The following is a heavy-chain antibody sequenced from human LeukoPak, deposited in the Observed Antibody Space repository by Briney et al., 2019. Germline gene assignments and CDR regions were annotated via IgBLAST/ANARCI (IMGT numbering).Heavy chain of an antibody. CDR1: GFTFSSYA. Sequence: GGSLRLSCAASGFTFSSYAMSWVRQAPGKGLEWVSAISGSGGSTYYAGSVKGRFTISRDNSKNTLYLQMNSLRAEDTAVYYCANVNPSGSYGLGAFDIWGQGTMVTVSS. D-gene: IGHD1-26*01. CDR2: ISGSGGST. V-gene: IGHV3-23*01. CDR3: ANVNPSGSYGLGAFDI. J-gene: IGHJ3*02.